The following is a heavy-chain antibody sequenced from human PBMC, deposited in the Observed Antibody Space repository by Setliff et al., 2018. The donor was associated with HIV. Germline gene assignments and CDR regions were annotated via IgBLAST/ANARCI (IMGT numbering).Heavy chain of an antibody. D-gene: IGHD4-17*01. Sequence: SETLSLTCAVSGGSINSSHYYWGWIRQPPGKGPEWIGSIYYSGSTYYSPSLKSRVAMSIDTSKNQFSLKLSSVTAADTAVYYCARRFLTTVIPLAFDLWGQGTMVTVSS. CDR2: IYYSGST. CDR1: GGSINSSHYY. V-gene: IGHV4-39*01. CDR3: ARRFLTTVIPLAFDL. J-gene: IGHJ3*01.